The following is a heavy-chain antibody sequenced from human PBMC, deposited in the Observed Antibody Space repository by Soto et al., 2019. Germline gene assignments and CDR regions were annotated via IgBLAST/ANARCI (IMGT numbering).Heavy chain of an antibody. CDR2: IYFTGRT. V-gene: IGHV4-61*01. CDR1: GGAVSSGTYY. J-gene: IGHJ5*02. Sequence: KTSETLSLTCTVSGGAVSSGTYYWSWIRQPPGKGLEWIGHIYFTGRTNYNPSLKSRVTMSLDTSRNQFSLKLSSVTAADTAVYYCTRGPPRVQWFDPWGLGTLVTVSS. CDR3: TRGPPRVQWFDP.